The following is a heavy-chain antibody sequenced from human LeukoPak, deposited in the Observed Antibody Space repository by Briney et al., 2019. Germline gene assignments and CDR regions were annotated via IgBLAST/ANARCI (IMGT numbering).Heavy chain of an antibody. CDR2: INHSGST. CDR3: ARRPHTAMVFYYYYYYMDV. D-gene: IGHD5-18*01. Sequence: TSETLSLTCAVYGGSFSGYYWSWIRQPPGKGLEWIGEINHSGSTNYNPSPKSRVTISVDTSKNQFSLKLSSVTAADTAVYYCARRPHTAMVFYYYYYYMDVWGKGTTVTVSS. CDR1: GGSFSGYY. J-gene: IGHJ6*03. V-gene: IGHV4-34*01.